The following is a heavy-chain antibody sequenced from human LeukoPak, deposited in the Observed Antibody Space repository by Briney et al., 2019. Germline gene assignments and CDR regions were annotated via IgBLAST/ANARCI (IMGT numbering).Heavy chain of an antibody. D-gene: IGHD6-19*01. V-gene: IGHV1-2*02. CDR2: INPNSGGT. CDR3: ASYVSSGWYSTDFDY. CDR1: GYTFTGYY. Sequence: ASVKVSCKASGYTFTGYYMHWVRQAPGQGLEWMGWINPNSGGTNYAQKVQGRVTMTRDTSISTAYMELSRLRSDDTAVYYCASYVSSGWYSTDFDYWGQGTLVTVSS. J-gene: IGHJ4*02.